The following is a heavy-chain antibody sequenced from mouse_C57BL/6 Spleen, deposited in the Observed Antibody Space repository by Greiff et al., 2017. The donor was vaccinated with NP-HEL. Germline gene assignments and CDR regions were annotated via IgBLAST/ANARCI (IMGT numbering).Heavy chain of an antibody. CDR3: ARGGSPWFAY. J-gene: IGHJ3*01. V-gene: IGHV3-6*01. CDR1: GYSITSGYY. Sequence: EVQLVESGPGLVKPSQSLSLTCSVTGYSITSGYYWNWIRQFPGNKLEWMGYISYDGSNNYNPSLKNRISITRDTSKNQFFLKLNSVTTEDTATYYCARGGSPWFAYWGQVTLVTVSA. CDR2: ISYDGSN.